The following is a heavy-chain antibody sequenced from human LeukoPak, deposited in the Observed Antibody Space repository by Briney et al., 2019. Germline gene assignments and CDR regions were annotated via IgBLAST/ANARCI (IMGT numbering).Heavy chain of an antibody. V-gene: IGHV3-30*18. CDR3: AKDFSSGSYYGRDI. CDR1: GFTFSSYG. J-gene: IGHJ3*02. D-gene: IGHD3-10*01. CDR2: ISYDGSNK. Sequence: GGSLRLSCAASGFTFSSYGMHWVRQAPGKGLEWVAVISYDGSNKYYADSVKGRFTISRDNSKNTLYLQMNSLRAEDTAVYYCAKDFSSGSYYGRDIWGQGTMVTVSS.